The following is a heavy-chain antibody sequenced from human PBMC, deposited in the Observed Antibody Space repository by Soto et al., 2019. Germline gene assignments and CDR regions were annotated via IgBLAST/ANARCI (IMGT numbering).Heavy chain of an antibody. Sequence: SETLSLTCAVYGGSFSGYYWSWIRQPPGKGLEWIGEINHSGSTNYNPSLKSRVTISVDTSKNQFSLKLSSWTAADTAVYYCARWLSGYCSSTSCYNFDYWGQGTLVTVSS. J-gene: IGHJ4*02. CDR2: INHSGST. CDR1: GGSFSGYY. D-gene: IGHD2-2*02. CDR3: ARWLSGYCSSTSCYNFDY. V-gene: IGHV4-34*01.